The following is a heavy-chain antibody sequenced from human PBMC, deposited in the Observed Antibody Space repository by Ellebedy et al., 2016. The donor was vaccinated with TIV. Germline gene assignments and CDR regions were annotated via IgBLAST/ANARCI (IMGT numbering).Heavy chain of an antibody. D-gene: IGHD2-15*01. CDR1: GFTFSGYW. V-gene: IGHV3-7*01. CDR3: ARDKGVVASWEMGARGGRRTGPY. J-gene: IGHJ4*02. CDR2: IQPDGSEK. Sequence: GESLKISCAASGFTFSGYWMSWVRQAPGKGLEWVANIQPDGSEKFYVDSVKGRFSISRGNAKNSLYLQMNSLRAEDTALYDCARDKGVVASWEMGARGGRRTGPYWGQGTLVTVSS.